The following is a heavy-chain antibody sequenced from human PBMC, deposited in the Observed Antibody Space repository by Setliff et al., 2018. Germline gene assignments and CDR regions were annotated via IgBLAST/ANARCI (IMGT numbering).Heavy chain of an antibody. J-gene: IGHJ6*03. CDR1: GFTFGSYS. CDR2: ISSSSSCI. D-gene: IGHD5-18*01. Sequence: GGSLRLSCAASGFTFGSYSLNWVRQAPGKGLEWVSSISSSSSCIYYADSVQGRFTISRDNAKNSLYLQMNSLRAEDTAVYYCARAADSYGPPRSYMDVWGKGTTVTVSS. V-gene: IGHV3-21*01. CDR3: ARAADSYGPPRSYMDV.